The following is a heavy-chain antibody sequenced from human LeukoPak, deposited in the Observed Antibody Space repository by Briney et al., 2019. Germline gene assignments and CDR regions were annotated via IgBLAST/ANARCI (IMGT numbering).Heavy chain of an antibody. CDR1: GYTFTSYG. CDR2: ISAYNGNT. CDR3: ARNIGGVVVVPAAIGDDAFDI. J-gene: IGHJ3*02. D-gene: IGHD2-2*02. Sequence: ASVKVSCKASGYTFTSYGISWVRQAPGQGLEWMGWISAYNGNTNYARKLQGRVTMTTDTSTSTAYMELRSLRSDDTAVYYCARNIGGVVVVPAAIGDDAFDIWGQGTMVTVSS. V-gene: IGHV1-18*01.